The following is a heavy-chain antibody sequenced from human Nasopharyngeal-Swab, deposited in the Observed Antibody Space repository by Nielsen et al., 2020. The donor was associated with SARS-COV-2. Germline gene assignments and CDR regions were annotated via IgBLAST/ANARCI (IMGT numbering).Heavy chain of an antibody. CDR1: GFTFSSYS. D-gene: IGHD6-13*01. CDR2: ISSSSSYI. J-gene: IGHJ4*02. CDR3: ARGGWEGIAAADTRVY. Sequence: GESLKISCAASGFTFSSYSMNWVRQAPGKGLEWVSSISSSSSYIYYADSVKGRFTISRDNAKNSLYLQMNSLRAEDTAVYYCARGGWEGIAAADTRVYWGQGTPVTVSS. V-gene: IGHV3-21*01.